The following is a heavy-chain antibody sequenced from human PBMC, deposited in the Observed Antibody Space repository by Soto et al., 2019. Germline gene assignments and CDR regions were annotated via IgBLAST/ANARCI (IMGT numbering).Heavy chain of an antibody. J-gene: IGHJ4*02. V-gene: IGHV3-23*01. D-gene: IGHD1-7*01. CDR3: AKDRPGTTAFDY. CDR1: GFSVRSYA. Sequence: RLSCAASGFSVRSYAMSWVRQAPGKGLEWVSAISESGDRTYYADSVKGRFTVSRDNSKNTLYLQMNSLRADDTSVYYCAKDRPGTTAFDYWGQGTLVTVSS. CDR2: ISESGDRT.